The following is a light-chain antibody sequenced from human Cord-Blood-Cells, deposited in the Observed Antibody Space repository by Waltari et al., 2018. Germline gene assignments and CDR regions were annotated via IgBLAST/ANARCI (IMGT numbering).Light chain of an antibody. Sequence: DIVMTQSPDSLAVSLGERATINCKSSQSVLYSSNNKNYLAWYQQKPGQPPKLRIYWASTRGSGVPDRFSGSGSGTYFTLTISSLQAGDVAVYYCQQYYSTPWTFGQGTKVEIK. CDR1: QSVLYSSNNKNY. CDR2: WAS. J-gene: IGKJ1*01. CDR3: QQYYSTPWT. V-gene: IGKV4-1*01.